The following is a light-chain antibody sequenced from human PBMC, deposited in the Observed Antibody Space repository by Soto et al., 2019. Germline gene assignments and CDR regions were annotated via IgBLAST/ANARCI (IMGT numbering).Light chain of an antibody. CDR3: QQYNVWPQT. J-gene: IGKJ1*01. CDR2: SVS. V-gene: IGKV3-15*01. Sequence: IVMTQSPGTLSVSPGERVTLSCRASQSVSSNLAWYQQRPGQAPRLLIYSVSSRDTDIPARFSGGGSWTEFTVTIISLQTEDFGVYYCQQYNVWPQTFGQGTKVEIK. CDR1: QSVSSN.